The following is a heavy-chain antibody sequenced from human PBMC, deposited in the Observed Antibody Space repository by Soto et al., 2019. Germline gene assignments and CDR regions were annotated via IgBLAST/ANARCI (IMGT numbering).Heavy chain of an antibody. CDR3: ARQGFGPLHGLVDV. CDR2: VHHSWGS. J-gene: IGHJ6*02. V-gene: IGHV4-59*08. D-gene: IGHD3-10*01. CDR1: GGSISSYY. Sequence: QVQLQESGPGLVKPSETLSLSCTVSGGSISSYYWSWFRQSPGKRMEWIGYVHHSWGSSYNPSLQRXVTXSLDTSKSQFSLKVTSVTATDTDVYYCARQGFGPLHGLVDVWGQGTTVTVSS.